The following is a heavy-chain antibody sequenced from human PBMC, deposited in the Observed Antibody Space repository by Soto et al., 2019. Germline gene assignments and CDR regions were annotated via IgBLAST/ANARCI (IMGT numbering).Heavy chain of an antibody. CDR3: AREQGPGITMIVVVTAIDY. J-gene: IGHJ4*02. CDR2: ISYDGSNK. D-gene: IGHD3-22*01. CDR1: GFTFSSYA. Sequence: PGGSLRLSCAASGFTFSSYAMHWVRQAPGKGLEWVAVISYDGSNKYYADSVKGRLTISRDNSKNTLYLKMNSLRAEDTAVYYGAREQGPGITMIVVVTAIDYWGQGTLVTVSS. V-gene: IGHV3-30-3*01.